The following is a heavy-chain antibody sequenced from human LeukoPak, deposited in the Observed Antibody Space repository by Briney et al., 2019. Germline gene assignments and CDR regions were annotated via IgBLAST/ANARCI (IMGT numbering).Heavy chain of an antibody. CDR3: ARHVIGESAQYYFDY. J-gene: IGHJ4*02. D-gene: IGHD3-10*01. CDR1: GGSISSSSYY. V-gene: IGHV4-39*01. Sequence: SETLSLTCTVSGGSISSSSYYWGWIRQPPGKGLEWIGSIYYSGSTYYNPSLKSRVTISVDTSKNQFSLKLSSVTAADTAVYYCARHVIGESAQYYFDYWGQGTLVTVCS. CDR2: IYYSGST.